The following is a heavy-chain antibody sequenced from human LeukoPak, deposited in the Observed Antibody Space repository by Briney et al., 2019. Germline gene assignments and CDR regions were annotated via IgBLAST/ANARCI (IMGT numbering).Heavy chain of an antibody. CDR3: AKGGITMIVVVPPDYYYGMDV. CDR1: GFTFSSYA. J-gene: IGHJ6*02. Sequence: PGGSLRLSCAASGFTFSSYAMSWVRQAPGKGLEWVSGISGSGGSMYYADSVKGRITISRDNSKNTLYLQMNSLRAEDTAVYYCAKGGITMIVVVPPDYYYGMDVWGQGTTVTVSS. CDR2: ISGSGGSM. V-gene: IGHV3-23*01. D-gene: IGHD3-22*01.